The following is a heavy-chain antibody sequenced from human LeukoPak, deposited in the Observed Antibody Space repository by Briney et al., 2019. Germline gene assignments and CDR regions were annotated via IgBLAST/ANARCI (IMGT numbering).Heavy chain of an antibody. J-gene: IGHJ4*02. CDR3: VRDLSGITTTSRGDDY. CDR2: INPNSGGT. V-gene: IGHV1-2*02. CDR1: GYTFTGYY. Sequence: AASVKVSCKASGYTFTGYYMHWVRPAAGQGLEWMGWINPNSGGTNYAQKFQGRVTMTRDTSINIAYMELSRLRSDDTAMYYCVRDLSGITTTSRGDDYWGQGTLVTVSS. D-gene: IGHD1-20*01.